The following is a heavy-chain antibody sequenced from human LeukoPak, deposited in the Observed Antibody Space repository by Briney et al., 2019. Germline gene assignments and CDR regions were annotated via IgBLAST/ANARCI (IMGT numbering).Heavy chain of an antibody. D-gene: IGHD5-24*01. Sequence: PSETPSLTCAVYGGSFSGYYWSWIRQPPGKGLEWIGEINHSGSTNYNPSLKSRVTISVDTSKNQFSLKLSSVTAADTAVYYCARRRGGYINPFDYWGQGTLVTVSS. J-gene: IGHJ4*02. V-gene: IGHV4-34*01. CDR2: INHSGST. CDR3: ARRRGGYINPFDY. CDR1: GGSFSGYY.